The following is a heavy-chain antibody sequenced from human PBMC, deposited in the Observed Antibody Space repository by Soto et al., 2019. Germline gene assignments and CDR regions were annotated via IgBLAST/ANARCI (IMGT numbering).Heavy chain of an antibody. CDR1: GYSFSDYF. Sequence: ASVKVSCKLSGYSFSDYFIQWVREAPGQGLEWVAWINPKTAATNYAKKFQGRVSRTCDTSSTTAYMELTRLRPDDTAVYYCARIKWGLNYYNGMDVWGQGTTVTVSS. CDR2: INPKTAAT. J-gene: IGHJ6*02. V-gene: IGHV1-2*02. CDR3: ARIKWGLNYYNGMDV. D-gene: IGHD1-26*01.